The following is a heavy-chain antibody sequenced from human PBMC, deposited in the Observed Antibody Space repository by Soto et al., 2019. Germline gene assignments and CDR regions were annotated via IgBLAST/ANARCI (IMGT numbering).Heavy chain of an antibody. CDR2: ISSSSSTI. CDR3: ARDLHYYDSGGYYGY. V-gene: IGHV3-48*01. CDR1: GFTFSSYS. J-gene: IGHJ4*02. D-gene: IGHD3-22*01. Sequence: GGSLRLSCAASGFTFSSYSMNWVRQAPGKGLEWVSSISSSSSTIYYADSVKGRFTISRDNAKNSLYLQMNSLRAEDTAVYYCARDLHYYDSGGYYGYWGQGTLVTVSS.